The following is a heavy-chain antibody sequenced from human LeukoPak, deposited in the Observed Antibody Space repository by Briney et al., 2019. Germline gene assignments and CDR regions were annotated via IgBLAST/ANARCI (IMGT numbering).Heavy chain of an antibody. CDR2: INPSGGST. CDR1: GYTFTSYY. CDR3: ARDFGSSLNVLRYFDWLLYGIDY. D-gene: IGHD3-9*01. Sequence: ASVKVSCKASGYTFTSYYMHWVRQAPGQGLEWMGIINPSGGSTSYAQKFQGRVTMTRDTSTSTVYMELSSLGSEDTAVYYCARDFGSSLNVLRYFDWLLYGIDYWGQGTLVTVSS. J-gene: IGHJ4*02. V-gene: IGHV1-46*01.